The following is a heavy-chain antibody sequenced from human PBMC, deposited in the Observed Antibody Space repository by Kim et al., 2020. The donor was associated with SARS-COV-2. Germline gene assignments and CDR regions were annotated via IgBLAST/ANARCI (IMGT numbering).Heavy chain of an antibody. CDR3: ARGQYSSGWFWTAFDI. V-gene: IGHV4-34*01. CDR2: INHSGST. CDR1: GGSFSGYY. D-gene: IGHD6-19*01. Sequence: SETLSLTCAVYGGSFSGYYWSWIRQPPGKGLEWIGEINHSGSTNYNPSLKSRVTISVDTSKNQFSLKLSSVTAADTAVYYCARGQYSSGWFWTAFDIWG. J-gene: IGHJ3*02.